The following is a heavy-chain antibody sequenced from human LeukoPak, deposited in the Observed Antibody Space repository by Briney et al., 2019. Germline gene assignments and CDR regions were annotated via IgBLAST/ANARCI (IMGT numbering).Heavy chain of an antibody. CDR3: ARGRSLACGWYLGGRYDAFDI. D-gene: IGHD6-19*01. CDR1: GYTFTSYD. J-gene: IGHJ3*02. V-gene: IGHV1-8*01. Sequence: ASVKVSCKASGYTFTSYDINWVRQATGQGLEWMGWMNPNSGNTGYAQKFQGRVTMTRNTSISTAYMELSSLRSEDTAVYYCARGRSLACGWYLGGRYDAFDIWGQGTMVSVSS. CDR2: MNPNSGNT.